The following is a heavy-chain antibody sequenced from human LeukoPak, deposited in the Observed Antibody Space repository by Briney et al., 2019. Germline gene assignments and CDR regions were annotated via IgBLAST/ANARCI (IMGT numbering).Heavy chain of an antibody. CDR1: GYNFTYYY. J-gene: IGHJ5*01. D-gene: IGHD3-16*02. CDR2: ISPHTGVT. CDR3: ARDVYVVVIPPDNWFDS. Sequence: ASVKVSCKASGYNFTYYYMHWVRQAPGQGLEWMGWISPHTGVTHYAQRFQGRVTMARDTSVSTVYMEMTRLRSDDTAVYFCARDVYVVVIPPDNWFDSWGQGTLVTVSP. V-gene: IGHV1-2*02.